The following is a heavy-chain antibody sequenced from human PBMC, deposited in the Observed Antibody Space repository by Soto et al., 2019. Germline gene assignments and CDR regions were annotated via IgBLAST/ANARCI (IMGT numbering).Heavy chain of an antibody. CDR1: GYTFTSYD. J-gene: IGHJ4*02. CDR2: MNPNTGNS. Sequence: ASVKVSCKASGYTFTSYDIYWVRQATGQGLEWMGWMNPNTGNSGYAQKFQGRVTMTSDTSISTAHMELSSLRSEDTAVYYCARRAETNGWNGFGADKYYFDFWGQGTLVTVSS. D-gene: IGHD1-1*01. V-gene: IGHV1-8*01. CDR3: ARRAETNGWNGFGADKYYFDF.